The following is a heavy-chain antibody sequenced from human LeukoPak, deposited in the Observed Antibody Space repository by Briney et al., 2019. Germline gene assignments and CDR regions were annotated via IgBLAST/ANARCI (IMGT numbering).Heavy chain of an antibody. J-gene: IGHJ4*02. Sequence: PGGSLRLSCAASGFPFSSFAMSWVRQAPGKGLEWVSSISGSGDRTDYADSVKGRFTISRDNSKNTLYLQMNNLRAEDTAVYYCAKDRGYTSIWYYFDYWGQGTLVTVSS. CDR1: GFPFSSFA. D-gene: IGHD6-13*01. CDR2: ISGSGDRT. CDR3: AKDRGYTSIWYYFDY. V-gene: IGHV3-23*01.